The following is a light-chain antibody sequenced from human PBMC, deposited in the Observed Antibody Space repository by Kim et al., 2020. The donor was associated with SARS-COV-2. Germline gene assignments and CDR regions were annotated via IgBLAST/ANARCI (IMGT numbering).Light chain of an antibody. CDR1: QTVLYNSNNKNY. Sequence: DIVMTQSPDSLAVSLGERATLNCKSSQTVLYNSNNKNYLAWYQQKPGQTPKLLIYWASVRESGVSDRFSGGGSETDFTLTISSLQAEDVAVYYCQKSYRTPPSFGQGHKLEI. J-gene: IGKJ2*03. V-gene: IGKV4-1*01. CDR2: WAS. CDR3: QKSYRTPPS.